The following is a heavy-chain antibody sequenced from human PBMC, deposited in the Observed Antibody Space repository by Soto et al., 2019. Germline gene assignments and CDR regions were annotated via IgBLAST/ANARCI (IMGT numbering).Heavy chain of an antibody. J-gene: IGHJ4*02. CDR3: ARWESSDWYLGI. CDR1: GFTFSGYW. D-gene: IGHD6-19*01. CDR2: VNQDGTQK. Sequence: EVQLVESGGGLVQPGGSLRLSCAGSGFTFSGYWMTRVRQPPGKGLEWVASVNQDGTQKFYVDSVKGRFTISRDNAKNSLFLQMISLRAEDTAVYYCARWESSDWYLGIWGQGTLVTVSS. V-gene: IGHV3-7*03.